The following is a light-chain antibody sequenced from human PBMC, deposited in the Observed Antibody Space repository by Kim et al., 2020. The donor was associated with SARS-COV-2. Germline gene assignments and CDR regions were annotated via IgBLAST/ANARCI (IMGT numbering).Light chain of an antibody. Sequence: QSALTQPASVSGSPGQSITISCNGTSSDIGRFNVVSWYQQHPGTAPKLIIYGVTERPSGVSNRFSGSKSDNAASLTISGLQPEDEAEFYCCSYGGNNNWLFGGGTQLTVL. V-gene: IGLV2-23*02. CDR3: CSYGGNNNWL. CDR1: SSDIGRFNV. CDR2: GVT. J-gene: IGLJ3*02.